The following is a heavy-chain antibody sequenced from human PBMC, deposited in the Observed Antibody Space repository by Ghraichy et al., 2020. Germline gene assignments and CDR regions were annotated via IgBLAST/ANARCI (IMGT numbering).Heavy chain of an antibody. Sequence: SETLSLTCAVYGGSFSGYYWSWIRQPPGKGLEWIGEINHSGSTNYNPSLKSRVTISVDTSKNQFSLKLSSVTAADTAVYYCARAHRSYFFDYWGQGTLVTVSS. J-gene: IGHJ4*02. CDR2: INHSGST. V-gene: IGHV4-34*01. CDR1: GGSFSGYY. CDR3: ARAHRSYFFDY. D-gene: IGHD3-9*01.